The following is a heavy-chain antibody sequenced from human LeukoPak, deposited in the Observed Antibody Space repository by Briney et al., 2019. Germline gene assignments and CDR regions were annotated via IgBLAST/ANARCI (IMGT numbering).Heavy chain of an antibody. V-gene: IGHV5-51*01. J-gene: IGHJ3*02. CDR1: GYRFTNSW. D-gene: IGHD6-25*01. CDR2: IYPGDSDT. CDR3: ARRIAAEAFDI. Sequence: GESLKISCKGSGYRFTNSWIGWVRHMPGKGLEWMGIIYPGDSDTRYSPSFQGQVTISADKSISTAYLQCSGLKASDTAMYYCARRIAAEAFDIWGQGTMVTVSA.